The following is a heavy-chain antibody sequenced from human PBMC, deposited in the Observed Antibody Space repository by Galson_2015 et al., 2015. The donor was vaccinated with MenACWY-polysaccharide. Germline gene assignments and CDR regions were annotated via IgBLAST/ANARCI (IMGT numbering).Heavy chain of an antibody. J-gene: IGHJ4*02. V-gene: IGHV3-30*18. Sequence: SLRLSCAASGFNFRSYGMHWVRQAPGKGLEWEAVMSYDGSNKYYIDSVKGRFTISKDNSKNTLYLQMDSLRIEDTAMYYCAKGAADSDYWGQGTLVTVSS. CDR3: AKGAADSDY. D-gene: IGHD2-15*01. CDR2: MSYDGSNK. CDR1: GFNFRSYG.